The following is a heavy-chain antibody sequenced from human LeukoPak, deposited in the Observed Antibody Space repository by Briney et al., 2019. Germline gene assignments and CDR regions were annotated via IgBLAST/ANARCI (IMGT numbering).Heavy chain of an antibody. J-gene: IGHJ4*02. CDR3: ARVNYYDSRGYQRASDFDY. D-gene: IGHD3-22*01. V-gene: IGHV3-48*03. CDR2: ISSSGSTI. Sequence: GGSLRLSCAASGFTFSSYEMNWVRQAPGKGLEWVSYISSSGSTIYYADSVKGRFTISRDNAKNSLYLQMNSLRAEDTAVYYCARVNYYDSRGYQRASDFDYWGREPWSPSPQ. CDR1: GFTFSSYE.